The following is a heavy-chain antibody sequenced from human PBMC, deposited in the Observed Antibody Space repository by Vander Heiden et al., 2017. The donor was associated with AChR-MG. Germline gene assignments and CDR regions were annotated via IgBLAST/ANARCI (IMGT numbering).Heavy chain of an antibody. CDR2: IIPIFGTA. J-gene: IGHJ5*02. CDR1: GGPFSSYA. D-gene: IGHD1-26*01. V-gene: IGHV1-69*01. CDR3: ARGGGIFSGSYDGNWFDP. Sequence: QVQLVPSGAEVKKPGASVKVSCKASGGPFSSYAISWVRQAPGQGLEWRGGIIPIFGTANYAQKFQGRVTITAEESTSTAYMGRSSLGAEDRAVYYCARGGGIFSGSYDGNWFDPWGQGTLVTVSS.